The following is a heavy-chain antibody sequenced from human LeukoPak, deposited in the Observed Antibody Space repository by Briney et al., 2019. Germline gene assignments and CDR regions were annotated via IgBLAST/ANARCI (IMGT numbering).Heavy chain of an antibody. Sequence: GASVKVSCKASGYTFTSYYMHWVRQAPGQGLEWMGIINPSGGSTSYAQEFQGRVTMTRDTSTSTVYMELSSLRSEDTAVYYCARDARITMVRGVIWENWFDPWGQGTLVTVSS. D-gene: IGHD3-10*01. CDR1: GYTFTSYY. CDR2: INPSGGST. V-gene: IGHV1-46*01. CDR3: ARDARITMVRGVIWENWFDP. J-gene: IGHJ5*02.